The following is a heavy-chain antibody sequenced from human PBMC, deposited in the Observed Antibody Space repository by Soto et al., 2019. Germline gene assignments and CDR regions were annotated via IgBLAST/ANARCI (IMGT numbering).Heavy chain of an antibody. Sequence: QMQLVQSGPEVKKPGTSVKVSCKASGFTFTSSAMHWVRQARGQRLAWIGWIVVGSGKPNYAQKFQERDTTTRDMCTSMANMELSSRRSEDTGMYYCAAKRYCGYDFIVGDCYYCYMDVWGKGTPVTVSS. CDR2: IVVGSGKP. CDR1: GFTFTSSA. J-gene: IGHJ6*03. V-gene: IGHV1-58*02. CDR3: AAKRYCGYDFIVGDCYYCYMDV. D-gene: IGHD5-12*01.